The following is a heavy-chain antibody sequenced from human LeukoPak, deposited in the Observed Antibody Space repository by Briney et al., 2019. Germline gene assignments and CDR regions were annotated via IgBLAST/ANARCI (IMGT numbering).Heavy chain of an antibody. J-gene: IGHJ4*02. D-gene: IGHD3-16*02. CDR3: ARAQGSGIMITFGGVLAPSYYFDY. CDR2: INPSGGST. CDR1: GYTFTSYY. Sequence: ASVKVSCKASGYTFTSYYMHWVRQAPGQGLEWMGIINPSGGSTSYAQKFQGRVTMTRDTSTSTVYMELSSLRSEDTAVFYCARAQGSGIMITFGGVLAPSYYFDYWGREPWSPSPQ. V-gene: IGHV1-46*01.